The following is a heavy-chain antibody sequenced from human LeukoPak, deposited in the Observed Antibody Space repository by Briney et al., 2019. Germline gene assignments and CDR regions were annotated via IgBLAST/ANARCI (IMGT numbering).Heavy chain of an antibody. CDR3: AGSGAGEDYFDY. V-gene: IGHV3-23*01. Sequence: GSLRLSCAASGFTFSSYAMNWVRQAPGKGLEWVSGISAGGGVKGYTDSVKGRFTISRDSSKNTLSLQMNSLGAEDTAVYFCAGSGAGEDYFDYWGQGTLVTVSS. CDR1: GFTFSSYA. CDR2: ISAGGGVK. D-gene: IGHD3-10*01. J-gene: IGHJ4*02.